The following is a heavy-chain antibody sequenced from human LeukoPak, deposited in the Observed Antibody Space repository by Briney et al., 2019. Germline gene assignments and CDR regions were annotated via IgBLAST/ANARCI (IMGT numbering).Heavy chain of an antibody. CDR3: ARLRGGNGDSGGSLDN. CDR2: IWFDGSKK. J-gene: IGHJ4*02. CDR1: GFTFSSYG. Sequence: GGSLRLSCAVYGFTFSSYGMHWVRQAPGKGLEWMAVIWFDGSKKYYADSVKGRFTISRDNSKNTLSLQMDSLRAEDTAVYYCARLRGGNGDSGGSLDNWGQGTLVTVSS. V-gene: IGHV3-33*01. D-gene: IGHD4-17*01.